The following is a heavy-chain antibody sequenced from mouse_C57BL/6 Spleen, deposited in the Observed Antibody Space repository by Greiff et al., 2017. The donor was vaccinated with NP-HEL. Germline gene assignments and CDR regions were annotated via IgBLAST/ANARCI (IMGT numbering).Heavy chain of an antibody. CDR1: GYAFTNYL. V-gene: IGHV1-54*01. J-gene: IGHJ4*01. CDR2: INPGSGGT. Sequence: QVQLQQSGAELVRPGTSVKVSCKASGYAFTNYLIEWVKQRPGQGLEWIGVINPGSGGTNYNEKFKGKATLTADKSSSTAYMQVSNLTSEDSAVYFCARGYPGAMDYWGQGTSVTVSS. D-gene: IGHD2-14*01. CDR3: ARGYPGAMDY.